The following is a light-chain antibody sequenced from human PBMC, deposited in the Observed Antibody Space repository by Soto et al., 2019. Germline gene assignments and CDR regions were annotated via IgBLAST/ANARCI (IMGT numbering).Light chain of an antibody. CDR2: GAS. V-gene: IGKV3-20*01. CDR3: QQYAASPFT. CDR1: QSLDSAY. J-gene: IGKJ3*01. Sequence: EIVLTQSPGTLSLSPGERGTLSCRANQSLDSAYLAWYQQKPGQAPRLLIHGASSRAAAIPDRFSGSGSGTDFTLTISNLEPEDFAVYYCQQYAASPFTFGPGTKVDAK.